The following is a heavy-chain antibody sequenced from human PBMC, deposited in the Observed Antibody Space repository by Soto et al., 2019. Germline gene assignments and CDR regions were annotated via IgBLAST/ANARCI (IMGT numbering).Heavy chain of an antibody. V-gene: IGHV3-15*07. D-gene: IGHD2-2*01. CDR3: TTLDLVLVPAASRMVYAVA. Sequence: PGGSLRLSCAASGFTFSNAWMNWVRQAPGKGLEWVGRIKSKTDGGTTDYAAPVKGRFTISRDDSKNTLYLQMNSLKTEDTAVYYCTTLDLVLVPAASRMVYAVAWGQRTLVTVSA. CDR1: GFTFSNAW. J-gene: IGHJ5*02. CDR2: IKSKTDGGTT.